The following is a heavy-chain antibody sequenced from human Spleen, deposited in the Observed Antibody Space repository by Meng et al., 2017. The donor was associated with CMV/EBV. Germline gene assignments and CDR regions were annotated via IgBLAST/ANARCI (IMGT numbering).Heavy chain of an antibody. CDR3: AKLSAQSTVVATQGYFDY. Sequence: GGSLRLSCVTSGFTFDDYAMHWVRQAPGKGLEWVSGISWNSGSIGYADSVKGRFTISRDNAKNSLYLQMNSLRAEDTALYYCAKLSAQSTVVATQGYFDYWGQGTLVTVSS. CDR2: ISWNSGSI. V-gene: IGHV3-9*01. CDR1: GFTFDDYA. D-gene: IGHD3-22*01. J-gene: IGHJ4*02.